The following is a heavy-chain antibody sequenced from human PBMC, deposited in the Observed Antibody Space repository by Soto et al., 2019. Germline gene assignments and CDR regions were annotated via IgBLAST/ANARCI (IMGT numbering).Heavy chain of an antibody. CDR1: GGSVSSGSYY. J-gene: IGHJ5*02. Sequence: SETLSLTCTVSGGSVSSGSYYWSWIRQPPGKGLEWIGYIYYSGSTNYNPSLKSRVTISVDTSKNQFSLKLSSVTAADTAVYYCARDDCISTSFYGSWFDPWGQGTLVTVSS. V-gene: IGHV4-61*01. D-gene: IGHD2-2*01. CDR3: ARDDCISTSFYGSWFDP. CDR2: IYYSGST.